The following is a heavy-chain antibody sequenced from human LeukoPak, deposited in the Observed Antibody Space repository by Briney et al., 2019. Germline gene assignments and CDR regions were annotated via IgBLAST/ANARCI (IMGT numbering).Heavy chain of an antibody. CDR2: INAGNGNT. D-gene: IGHD3-22*01. CDR3: ARDRVTMIVIDAFDI. Sequence: GASVKVSCKASGYTFTSYAMHWVRQAPGQRLEWMGWINAGNGNTKYSQKFQGRVTITRDTSASTAYMELSSLRSEDTAVYYCARDRVTMIVIDAFDIWGQGTMVTVSS. CDR1: GYTFTSYA. J-gene: IGHJ3*02. V-gene: IGHV1-3*01.